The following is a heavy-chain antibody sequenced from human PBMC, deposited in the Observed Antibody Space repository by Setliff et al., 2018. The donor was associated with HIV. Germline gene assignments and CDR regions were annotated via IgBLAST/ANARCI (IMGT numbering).Heavy chain of an antibody. J-gene: IGHJ4*02. D-gene: IGHD2-2*01. CDR3: TRRYCTSTSCSSPYDY. CDR1: GFTFSTYS. CDR2: ISPDSTYI. V-gene: IGHV3-21*01. Sequence: KPGGSLRLSCAASGFTFSTYSMNWVRQAPGKGLEWVSSISPDSTYIYYADSVKGRFTISRDNAKNSLYLQMNSLRAEDTAVYYCTRRYCTSTSCSSPYDYWGRGTLVTVSS.